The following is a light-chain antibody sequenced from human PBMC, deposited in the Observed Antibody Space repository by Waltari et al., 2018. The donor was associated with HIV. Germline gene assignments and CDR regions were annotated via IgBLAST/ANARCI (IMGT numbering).Light chain of an antibody. V-gene: IGLV3-21*04. Sequence: YVLIQTPSVSVAAGNTALLTRAGPDFVAHSVPWYRQKPGQAPVLVMYYDSQRPSGIAVRFSGSNTGNMATLDIGRVGVADEAFYYCNVWDSNNDVVFGNGTKLTVL. CDR3: NVWDSNNDVV. CDR2: YDS. J-gene: IGLJ2*01. CDR1: DFVAHS.